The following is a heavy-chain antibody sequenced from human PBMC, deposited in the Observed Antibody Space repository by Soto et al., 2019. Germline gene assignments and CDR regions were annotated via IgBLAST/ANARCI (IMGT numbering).Heavy chain of an antibody. V-gene: IGHV4-34*01. CDR2: INHSGST. Sequence: SETLSLTCTVSGGSISGYYWSWIRQPPGKGLEWIGEINHSGSTNYNPSLKSRVTISVDTSKNQFSLKLSSVTAADTAVYYCAREVVGATYAFDIWGQGTMVT. CDR3: AREVVGATYAFDI. D-gene: IGHD1-26*01. J-gene: IGHJ3*02. CDR1: GGSISGYY.